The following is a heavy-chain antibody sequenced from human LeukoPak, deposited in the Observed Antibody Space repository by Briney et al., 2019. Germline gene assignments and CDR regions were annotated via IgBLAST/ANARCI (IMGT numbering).Heavy chain of an antibody. J-gene: IGHJ3*02. Sequence: PSETPSLTCTVSGGSISSYYWSWIRQPPGKGLEWIGYIYYSGSTNYKPSLKSRVTISVDTSKNQFSLKLSSVTAADTAVYYCARDRRAGGYSYGLDAFDIWGQGTMVTVSS. CDR1: GGSISSYY. CDR2: IYYSGST. V-gene: IGHV4-59*01. D-gene: IGHD5-18*01. CDR3: ARDRRAGGYSYGLDAFDI.